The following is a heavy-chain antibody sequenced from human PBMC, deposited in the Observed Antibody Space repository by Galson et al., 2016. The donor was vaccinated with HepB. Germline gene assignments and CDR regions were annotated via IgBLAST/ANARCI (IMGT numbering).Heavy chain of an antibody. Sequence: SLRLSCAASGFTFSTSAMSWVRQAPGKGLEWVSTFSGSGGSTYYADSVKGRFTISRDNSKNTLYLQMNTLRAEDTAVYYCEKSPPVNMAVPYFDYWGQGTLVTVSS. CDR3: EKSPPVNMAVPYFDY. CDR2: FSGSGGST. J-gene: IGHJ4*02. D-gene: IGHD6-19*01. V-gene: IGHV3-23*01. CDR1: GFTFSTSA.